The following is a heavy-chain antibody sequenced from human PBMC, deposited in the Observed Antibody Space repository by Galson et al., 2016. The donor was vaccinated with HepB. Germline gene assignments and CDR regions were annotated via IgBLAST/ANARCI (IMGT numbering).Heavy chain of an antibody. Sequence: SVKVSCKASGGTFSSYAISWVRQAPRQGLEWMGGIVPIFGTANYAQRFQGRVTITADESASTAYMELGSLRSEDTAVYYCAKARGFNTYYYYYMDVWGKGTTVTVSS. CDR1: GGTFSSYA. V-gene: IGHV1-69*13. CDR3: AKARGFNTYYYYYMDV. CDR2: IVPIFGTA. J-gene: IGHJ6*03. D-gene: IGHD3-10*01.